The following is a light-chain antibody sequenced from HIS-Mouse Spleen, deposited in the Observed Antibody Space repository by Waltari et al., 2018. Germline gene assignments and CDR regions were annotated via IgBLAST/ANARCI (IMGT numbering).Light chain of an antibody. CDR1: SSDVGGYNY. CDR3: CSYAGSYTWV. V-gene: IGLV2-11*01. J-gene: IGLJ3*02. Sequence: QSALTQPRSVSGSPGQSVTISCTGTSSDVGGYNYVSWYQQHTGKAPKLMIYDVSKRPSGVPYRFSGSKSGNTASRTIAGLQAEDEADYYCCSYAGSYTWVFGGGTKLPVL. CDR2: DVS.